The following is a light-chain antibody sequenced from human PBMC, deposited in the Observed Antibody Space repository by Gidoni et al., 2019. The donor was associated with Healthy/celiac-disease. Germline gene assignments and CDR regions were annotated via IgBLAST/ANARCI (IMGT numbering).Light chain of an antibody. CDR2: GAS. V-gene: IGKV3-20*01. CDR1: QSVSSSY. CDR3: QQYGSSPT. J-gene: IGKJ4*01. Sequence: EIVLTQSPGTLSLSPGERATLSCRASQSVSSSYLAWYQQKPGQAPRLLIDGASSRATGIPDRFSGSGSGTDFTLTISRLEPEDVAVYYCQQYGSSPTFXGXTKVEIK.